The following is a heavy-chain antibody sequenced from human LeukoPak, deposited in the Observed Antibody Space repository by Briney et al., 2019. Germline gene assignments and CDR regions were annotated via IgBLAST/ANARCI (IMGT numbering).Heavy chain of an antibody. CDR2: INHSGST. CDR1: GGSFSGYY. V-gene: IGHV4-34*01. D-gene: IGHD4-17*01. Sequence: SDPLSLTCAVYGGSFSGYYWRWIRPPPGKGLEWIGDINHSGSTNYNPSLKSRVTISVDTSKNQFSLKLSSVTAADTAVYYCARLGYGDYNPPIDYWGQGTLVTVSS. CDR3: ARLGYGDYNPPIDY. J-gene: IGHJ4*02.